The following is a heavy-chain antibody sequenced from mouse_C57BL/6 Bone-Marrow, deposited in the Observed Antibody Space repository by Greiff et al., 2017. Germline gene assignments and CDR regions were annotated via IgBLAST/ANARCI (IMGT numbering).Heavy chain of an antibody. CDR2: ISNLAYSI. V-gene: IGHV5-15*01. CDR3: ARRPYYYGSGDYAMDY. Sequence: EVMLVESGGGLVQPGGSLKLSCAASGFTFSDYGMAWVRQAPRKGPEWVAFISNLAYSIYYADTVTGRFTISRENAKNTLYLEMSSLRSEDTAMYYCARRPYYYGSGDYAMDYWGQGTSVTVSS. D-gene: IGHD1-1*01. CDR1: GFTFSDYG. J-gene: IGHJ4*01.